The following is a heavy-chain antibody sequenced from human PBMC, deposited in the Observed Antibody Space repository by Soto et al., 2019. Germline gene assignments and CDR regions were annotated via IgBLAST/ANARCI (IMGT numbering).Heavy chain of an antibody. D-gene: IGHD2-21*02. CDR1: GGSFSGYY. Sequence: PSETLSLTCAVYGGSFSGYYWSWIRQPPGKGLEWIGYIYYSGSTNYNPSLKSRVTISVDTSKNQFSLKLSSVTAADTAVYYCARVCGGDCHNGMDVWGQGTTVTVSS. CDR2: IYYSGST. J-gene: IGHJ6*02. V-gene: IGHV4-34*11. CDR3: ARVCGGDCHNGMDV.